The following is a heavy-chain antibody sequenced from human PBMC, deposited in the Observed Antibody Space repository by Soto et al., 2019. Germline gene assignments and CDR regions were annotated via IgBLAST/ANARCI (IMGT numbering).Heavy chain of an antibody. CDR3: ARGGGNSDWYSAFDI. J-gene: IGHJ3*02. CDR1: GFSLSTSGVR. Sequence: SGPTLVNPTETLTLTCTFSGFSLSTSGVRVSWIRQPPGKALEWLARIDWDDDKFYSTSLNTRLTISKDTSKNQVVLIMTNMDPVDTATYYCARGGGNSDWYSAFDIWGQGTMVTVSS. D-gene: IGHD6-19*01. V-gene: IGHV2-70*04. CDR2: IDWDDDK.